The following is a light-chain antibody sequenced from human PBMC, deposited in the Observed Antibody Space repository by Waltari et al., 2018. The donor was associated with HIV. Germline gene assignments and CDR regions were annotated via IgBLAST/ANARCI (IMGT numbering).Light chain of an antibody. CDR3: SSYTDSDSLL. CDR1: TIDIGIYDL. Sequence: QSALTQPASVSGSPGQSITISCTRDTIDIGIYDLVSWYQKYPDKAPRLILYAVNTGPSGISDRFSGVKAGNTASLIMFALQGDDEDDYYCSSYTDSDSLLFGGGTKLTVL. V-gene: IGLV2-14*01. CDR2: AVN. J-gene: IGLJ2*01.